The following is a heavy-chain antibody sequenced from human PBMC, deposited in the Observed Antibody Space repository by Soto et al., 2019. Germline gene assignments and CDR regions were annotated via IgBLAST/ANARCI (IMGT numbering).Heavy chain of an antibody. CDR2: IYPGDSDI. CDR3: ARHVPISSDYYYYGLDV. V-gene: IGHV5-51*01. CDR1: GYSFTTYF. Sequence: GESLKISCKASGYSFTTYFIGWVRQMPGKGLEWMGFIYPGDSDIRYSPSFQGQVTISADNSITTAYLQWSSLKASDTAIYYCARHVPISSDYYYYGLDVWGQGTTVTVS. J-gene: IGHJ6*02. D-gene: IGHD3-22*01.